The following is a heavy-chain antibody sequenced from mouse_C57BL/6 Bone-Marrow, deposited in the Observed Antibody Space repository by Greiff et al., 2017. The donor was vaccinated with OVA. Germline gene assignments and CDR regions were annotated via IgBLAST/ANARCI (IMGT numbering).Heavy chain of an antibody. CDR1: GYTFTEYS. D-gene: IGHD4-1*01. Sequence: QVQLKESGAELVKPGASVKLSCKASGYTFTEYSIHWVKQRSGQGLEWIGWFYPGGGSIYYHEKFKDQATLTADKSSSTVYMELSRLTSEDSAVYASARHTGHYWDFDVWGKGTTVTVSS. CDR3: ARHTGHYWDFDV. J-gene: IGHJ1*03. V-gene: IGHV1-62-2*01. CDR2: FYPGGGSI.